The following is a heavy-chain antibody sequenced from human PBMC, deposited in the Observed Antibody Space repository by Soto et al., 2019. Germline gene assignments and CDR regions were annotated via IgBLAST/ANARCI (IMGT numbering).Heavy chain of an antibody. J-gene: IGHJ4*02. CDR2: IDPNDSQT. CDR3: ARHAGNSWKGDYFYY. Sequence: GESLKISCQASGYSFSSSWIGWVRQMPGKGLEWMGIIDPNDSQTIYSPSFQGQVTISADKSIDTAYLQWSSLKTSDTAMYYCARHAGNSWKGDYFYYLGQGALVTVSS. V-gene: IGHV5-51*01. CDR1: GYSFSSSW. D-gene: IGHD6-13*01.